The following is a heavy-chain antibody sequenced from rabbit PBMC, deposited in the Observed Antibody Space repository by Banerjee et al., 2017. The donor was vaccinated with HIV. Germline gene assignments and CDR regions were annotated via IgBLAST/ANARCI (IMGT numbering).Heavy chain of an antibody. CDR3: ARDQGYAGYGYATRLDL. Sequence: QEQLEESGGDLVKPEGSLTLTCTASGFSFTNKYVMCWVRQAPGKGLELIACIYTSSGSTWYASWVNGRFTISRSTSLNTVDLKMTSLTAADTATYFCARDQGYAGYGYATRLDLWGPGTLVTVS. CDR1: GFSFTNKYV. J-gene: IGHJ6*01. CDR2: IYTSSGST. V-gene: IGHV1S43*01. D-gene: IGHD6-1*01.